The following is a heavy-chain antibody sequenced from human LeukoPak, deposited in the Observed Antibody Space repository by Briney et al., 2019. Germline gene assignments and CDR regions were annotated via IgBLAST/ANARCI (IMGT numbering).Heavy chain of an antibody. D-gene: IGHD3-3*01. CDR3: VRDFWSGYPFDY. J-gene: IGHJ4*02. CDR1: GYSISSGYY. CDR2: IYHSGST. Sequence: PETLSLTCTVSGYSISSGYYWGWIRQPPGKGLEWIGSIYHSGSTYYNPSLKSRVTISVDTSKNQFSLKLSSVTAADTAVYYCVRDFWSGYPFDYWGQGTLVTVSS. V-gene: IGHV4-38-2*02.